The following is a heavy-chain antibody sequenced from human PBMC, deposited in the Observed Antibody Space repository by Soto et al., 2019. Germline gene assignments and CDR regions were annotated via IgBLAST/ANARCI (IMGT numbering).Heavy chain of an antibody. CDR2: ISYDGSNK. D-gene: IGHD6-19*01. CDR1: GFTFSSYA. V-gene: IGHV3-30-3*01. J-gene: IGHJ4*02. CDR3: ARDERAYSSGWYFEG. Sequence: QVQLVESGGGVVQPGRSLRLSCAASGFTFSSYAMHWVRQAPGKGLEWVAVISYDGSNKYYADSVKGRFTISRDNSKNTLYLQMNSLRAEDTAVYYCARDERAYSSGWYFEGWGQGTLVTVSS.